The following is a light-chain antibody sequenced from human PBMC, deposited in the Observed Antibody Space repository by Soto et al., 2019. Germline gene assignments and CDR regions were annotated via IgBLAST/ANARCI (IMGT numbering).Light chain of an antibody. CDR2: EVT. Sequence: QSVLTQPPSASGSPGQSVTISCTGTSSDVGAYNYVSWYQQHAGKAPKLVIYEVTKRPSGVPDRFSGFKSANTASLTVSGLQAEDEADYYCSSFASSNTWVFGGGTKLTVL. J-gene: IGLJ3*02. CDR1: SSDVGAYNY. V-gene: IGLV2-8*01. CDR3: SSFASSNTWV.